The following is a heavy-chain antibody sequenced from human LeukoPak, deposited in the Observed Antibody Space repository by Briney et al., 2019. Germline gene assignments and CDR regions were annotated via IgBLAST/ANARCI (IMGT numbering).Heavy chain of an antibody. D-gene: IGHD6-19*01. Sequence: SVKVSCKASGGTFSSYAISWVRQAPGQGLEWMGGIIPIFGTANYAQKFQGRVTITADESTSTAYMELSSLRSEDTAVYYCARDLFSGGYSSGWYGNDAFDIWGQGTMVTVSS. CDR1: GGTFSSYA. J-gene: IGHJ3*02. V-gene: IGHV1-69*13. CDR2: IIPIFGTA. CDR3: ARDLFSGGYSSGWYGNDAFDI.